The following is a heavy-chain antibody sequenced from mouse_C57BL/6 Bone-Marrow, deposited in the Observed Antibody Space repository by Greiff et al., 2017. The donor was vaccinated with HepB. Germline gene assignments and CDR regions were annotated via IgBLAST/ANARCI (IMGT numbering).Heavy chain of an antibody. CDR2: ISDGGSYT. J-gene: IGHJ2*01. V-gene: IGHV5-4*01. CDR1: GFTFSSYA. CDR3: ARIILCLFDY. D-gene: IGHD1-1*02. Sequence: EVQGVESGGGLVKPGGSLKLSCAASGFTFSSYAMSWVRQTPEKRLEWVATISDGGSYTYYPDNVKGRFTISRDNAKNNRYLQMSHLESEDTAMYYCARIILCLFDYWGQGTTLTVSS.